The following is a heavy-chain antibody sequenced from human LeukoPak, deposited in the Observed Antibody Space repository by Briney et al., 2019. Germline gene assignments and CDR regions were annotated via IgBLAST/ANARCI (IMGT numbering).Heavy chain of an antibody. CDR2: ISWNSGSI. CDR3: ARGYYGSVTYYNAEKHGMDV. V-gene: IGHV3-9*01. Sequence: AGGSLRLSCAASGFTFDDYAMHWVRQAPGKGLEWVSGISWNSGSIGYADSVKGRFTISRDNAKNSLYLQMNSLRAEDTAVYYCARGYYGSVTYYNAEKHGMDVWGQGTTVTVSS. J-gene: IGHJ6*02. CDR1: GFTFDDYA. D-gene: IGHD3-10*01.